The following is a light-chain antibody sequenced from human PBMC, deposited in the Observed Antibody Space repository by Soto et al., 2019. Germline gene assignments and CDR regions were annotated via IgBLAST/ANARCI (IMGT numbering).Light chain of an antibody. CDR2: DAS. V-gene: IGKV1-33*01. CDR3: QQYDNLLGT. CDR1: KDISNY. J-gene: IGKJ3*01. Sequence: DIQMPQSPSSLSESVGDRVTITCQASKDISNYLNWYQQKPGKAPKLLIYDASNLETGVPSRFSGSGSGTDFTFTISSLQPEDMATYYCQQYDNLLGTFGPGNKVDIK.